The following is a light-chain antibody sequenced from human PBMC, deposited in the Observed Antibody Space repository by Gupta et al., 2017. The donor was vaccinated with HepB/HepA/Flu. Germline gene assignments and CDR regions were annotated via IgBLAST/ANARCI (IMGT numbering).Light chain of an antibody. CDR1: QDISNY. CDR2: DAS. J-gene: IGKJ4*01. V-gene: IGKV1-33*01. Sequence: DIQMTQSPSSLSASVGDRVTITCQASQDISNYLNWYQQKPGKAPKLLIYDASNLETGVPSRFSGSGSGTEFTFTISSLQPEDFATYYCQQYDNLPLTFGGGTKVEIK. CDR3: QQYDNLPLT.